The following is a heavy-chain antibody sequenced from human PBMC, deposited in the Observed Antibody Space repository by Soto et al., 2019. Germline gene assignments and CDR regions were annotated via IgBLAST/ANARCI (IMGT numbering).Heavy chain of an antibody. CDR1: GYTFTSYG. CDR3: ARVKGAVKGGSYYDSSGYYYYYMDV. J-gene: IGHJ6*03. CDR2: ISAYNGNT. D-gene: IGHD3-22*01. Sequence: ASVKVSCKASGYTFTSYGISWVRQAPGQGLEWMGWISAYNGNTNYAQKLQGRVTMTTDTSTSTAYMELRSLRSDDTAVYYCARVKGAVKGGSYYDSSGYYYYYMDVWGKGTTVTVS. V-gene: IGHV1-18*01.